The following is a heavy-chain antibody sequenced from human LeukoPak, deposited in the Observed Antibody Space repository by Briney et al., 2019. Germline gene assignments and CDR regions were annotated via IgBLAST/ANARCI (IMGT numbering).Heavy chain of an antibody. CDR1: GGSISSYY. J-gene: IGHJ6*02. Sequence: KPSETLSLTCTVSGGSISSYYWSWIRQPPGKGLEWIGYIYYSGSINYNPSLKSRVTISVDTSKNQFSLKLSSVTAADTAVYYCARKDGLGINYYYYGMDVWGQGTTVTVSS. CDR2: IYYSGSI. CDR3: ARKDGLGINYYYYGMDV. V-gene: IGHV4-59*01. D-gene: IGHD7-27*01.